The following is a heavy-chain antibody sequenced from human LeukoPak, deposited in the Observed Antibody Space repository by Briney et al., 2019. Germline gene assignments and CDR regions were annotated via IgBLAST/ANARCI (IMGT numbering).Heavy chain of an antibody. CDR2: IYYSGST. CDR3: ARGRFTYYDFWSGPPTHYYFDY. V-gene: IGHV4-59*12. D-gene: IGHD3-3*01. CDR1: GGSISSSY. Sequence: SSETLSLTCTVSGGSISSSYWSWIRQPPGKGLEWIGYIYYSGSTNYNPSLKSRVTISVDTSKNQFSLKLSSVTAADTAVYYCARGRFTYYDFWSGPPTHYYFDYWGQGTLVTVSS. J-gene: IGHJ4*02.